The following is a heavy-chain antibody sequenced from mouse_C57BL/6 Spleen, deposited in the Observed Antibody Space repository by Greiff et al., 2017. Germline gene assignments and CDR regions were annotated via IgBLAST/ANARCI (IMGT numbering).Heavy chain of an antibody. V-gene: IGHV1-76*01. CDR2: IYPGSGNT. Sequence: QVQLKQSGAELVRPGASVKLSCKASGYTFTDYYINWVKQRPGQGLEWIARIYPGSGNTYYNEKVKGKATLTAEKSSSTAYMQLSSLTSEDSAVYFCARKGCDYVPFAYWGQGTLVTVSA. CDR3: ARKGCDYVPFAY. J-gene: IGHJ3*01. CDR1: GYTFTDYY. D-gene: IGHD2-4*01.